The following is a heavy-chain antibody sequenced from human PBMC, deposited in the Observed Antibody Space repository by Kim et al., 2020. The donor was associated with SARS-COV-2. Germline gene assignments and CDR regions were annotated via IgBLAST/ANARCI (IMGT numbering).Heavy chain of an antibody. Sequence: GGSLRLSCAASGFTFSSYGMHWVRQAPGKGLEWVAVISYDGSNKYYADSVKGRFTISRDNSKNTLYLQMNSLRAEDTAVYYCAKLYDILTGYYPYYYYYGIDVWGQGTTVTVSS. V-gene: IGHV3-30*18. J-gene: IGHJ6*02. D-gene: IGHD3-9*01. CDR1: GFTFSSYG. CDR2: ISYDGSNK. CDR3: AKLYDILTGYYPYYYYYGIDV.